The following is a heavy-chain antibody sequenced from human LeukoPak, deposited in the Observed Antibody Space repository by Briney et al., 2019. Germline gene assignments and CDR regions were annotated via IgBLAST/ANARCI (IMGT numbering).Heavy chain of an antibody. Sequence: SETLSLTCAVYGGSFSGYYWSWIRQPPGKGLEWIGEINHSGSTNYNPSLKSRVTISVDTSKNQFSLKLTSVTAADTAVYYCARLKGGYCSSATCFGGSWFDPWGQGTLVTVSS. CDR1: GGSFSGYY. V-gene: IGHV4-34*01. CDR2: INHSGST. D-gene: IGHD2-2*01. J-gene: IGHJ5*02. CDR3: ARLKGGYCSSATCFGGSWFDP.